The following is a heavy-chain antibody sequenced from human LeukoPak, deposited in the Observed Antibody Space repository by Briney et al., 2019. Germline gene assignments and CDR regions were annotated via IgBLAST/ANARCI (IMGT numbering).Heavy chain of an antibody. CDR2: ISAYNGNT. CDR1: GYTFTSYG. CDR3: ARDSHIVVVPAAILPDY. Sequence: ASVKVSCKASGYTFTSYGISWVRQAPGQGLEWMGWISAYNGNTNYAQKLQGRVTMTTDTSTSTAYMELRSLRSDDTAVYYCARDSHIVVVPAAILPDYWGQGTLVTVSS. J-gene: IGHJ4*02. V-gene: IGHV1-18*01. D-gene: IGHD2-2*02.